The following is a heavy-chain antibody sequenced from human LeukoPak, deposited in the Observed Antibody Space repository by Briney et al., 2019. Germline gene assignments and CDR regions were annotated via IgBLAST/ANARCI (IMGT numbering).Heavy chain of an antibody. CDR3: ARGWLAETTVVTPYNY. Sequence: ASVKVSCKASGYTFTSYGINWARQAPGQGLEWMGGIIPIFNKANYAQKFQGRVTITADESTRTAYMELISLRSEDTAVYYCARGWLAETTVVTPYNYWGRGTLVSVSS. CDR1: GYTFTSYG. CDR2: IIPIFNKA. D-gene: IGHD4-23*01. J-gene: IGHJ4*02. V-gene: IGHV1-69*13.